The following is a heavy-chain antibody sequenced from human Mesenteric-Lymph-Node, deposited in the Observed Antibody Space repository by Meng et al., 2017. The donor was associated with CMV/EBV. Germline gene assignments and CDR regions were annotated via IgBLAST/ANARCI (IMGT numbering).Heavy chain of an antibody. J-gene: IGHJ4*02. CDR1: GFSFSSFA. CDR3: AKGWNYDFWSGYSLFDY. D-gene: IGHD3-3*01. CDR2: ISGSGVNI. Sequence: GESLKISCAASGFSFSSFAMNWVRQAPGKGLEWVSGISGSGVNIYQADSVRGRITISRDNSKNTLYLQMNSLRAEDAAVYYCAKGWNYDFWSGYSLFDYWSQGTLVTVSS. V-gene: IGHV3-23*01.